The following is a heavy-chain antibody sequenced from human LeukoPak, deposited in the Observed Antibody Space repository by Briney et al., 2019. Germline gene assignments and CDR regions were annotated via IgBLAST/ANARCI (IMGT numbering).Heavy chain of an antibody. Sequence: ASVKVSCKASGYTFTSYGISWVRQAPGQGLEWVGWISAYNGNTKHAQKLQGRVTMTTDTSTSTAYMELRSLRSDDTAVCYCARDHYYDTSGYDNWGQGTLVTVSS. D-gene: IGHD3-22*01. CDR2: ISAYNGNT. CDR3: ARDHYYDTSGYDN. CDR1: GYTFTSYG. J-gene: IGHJ4*02. V-gene: IGHV1-18*01.